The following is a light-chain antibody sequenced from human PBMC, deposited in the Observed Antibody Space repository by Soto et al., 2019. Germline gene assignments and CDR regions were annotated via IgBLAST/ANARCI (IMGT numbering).Light chain of an antibody. CDR2: AAS. V-gene: IGKV1-6*01. Sequence: IMMAQSPSTLSASVGDRVTITCRDCQSISRWLARYEQKPGKAPKLVIYAASSLQRGVPSRFSGSGSGTDFTLTISSLQPEDFATSYCLQDYNYPALTFGGGTKVDIK. J-gene: IGKJ4*01. CDR1: QSISRW. CDR3: LQDYNYPALT.